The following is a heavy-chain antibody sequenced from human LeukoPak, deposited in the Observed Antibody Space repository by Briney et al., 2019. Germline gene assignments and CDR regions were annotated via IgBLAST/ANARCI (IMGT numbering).Heavy chain of an antibody. J-gene: IGHJ4*02. Sequence: PSETLSLTCTVSGGSISSGSYYWSWIRQPAGKGLEWIGRIYTSGSTYYNESLESRVTISIDTSKNQFSLKLNSVTAADTAMYYCAKSGGYGLIDYWGQGTLVIVSS. V-gene: IGHV4-61*02. D-gene: IGHD1-26*01. CDR1: GGSISSGSYY. CDR2: IYTSGST. CDR3: AKSGGYGLIDY.